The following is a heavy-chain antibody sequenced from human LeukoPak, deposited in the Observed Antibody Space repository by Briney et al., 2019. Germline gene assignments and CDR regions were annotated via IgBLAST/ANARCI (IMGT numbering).Heavy chain of an antibody. J-gene: IGHJ6*03. V-gene: IGHV1-18*01. CDR2: ISAYNGNT. CDR1: GYTFTSYG. CDR3: AGDRNFLEWFQSYYMDV. Sequence: GASVKVSCKASGYTFTSYGISWVRQAPGQGLEWMGWISAYNGNTNYAQKLQGRVTMTTDTSTSTAYMELRSLRSDDTAVYYCAGDRNFLEWFQSYYMDVWGKGTTVTVSS. D-gene: IGHD3-3*01.